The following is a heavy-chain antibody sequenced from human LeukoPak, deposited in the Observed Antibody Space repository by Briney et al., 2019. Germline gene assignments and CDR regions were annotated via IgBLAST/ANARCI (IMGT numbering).Heavy chain of an antibody. V-gene: IGHV3-13*01. J-gene: IGHJ4*02. CDR1: GYTFSDYD. D-gene: IGHD1-1*01. Sequence: GGSLRLSCAASGYTFSDYDRHWVRQATGKGLEWVSAIGTAGDTYYTGSVKGRFTISRENAKNSLYLQMNSLRAGDTAVYYCARVAKERVGGVYYFDYWRQGTLVTVSS. CDR3: ARVAKERVGGVYYFDY. CDR2: IGTAGDT.